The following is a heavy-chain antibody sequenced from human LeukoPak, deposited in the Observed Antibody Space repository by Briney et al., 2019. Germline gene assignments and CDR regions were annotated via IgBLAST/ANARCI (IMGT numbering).Heavy chain of an antibody. Sequence: SETLSLTCTVSGGSISSGGYYWSWIRQPPGKGLEWIGYIYHSGSTYYNPSLKSRVTISVDRSKNQFSLKLSSVTAADTAVYYCARVVNYDFWSGYINYYYYYMDVWGKGTTVTVSS. D-gene: IGHD3-3*01. V-gene: IGHV4-30-2*01. CDR1: GGSISSGGYY. CDR2: IYHSGST. J-gene: IGHJ6*03. CDR3: ARVVNYDFWSGYINYYYYYMDV.